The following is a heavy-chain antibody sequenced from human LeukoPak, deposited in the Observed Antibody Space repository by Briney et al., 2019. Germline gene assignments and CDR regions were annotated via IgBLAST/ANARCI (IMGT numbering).Heavy chain of an antibody. CDR2: INWNGGSR. Sequence: EGSLRLSCAASGFNFDDYVMSWVRQAPGKGLEWVSGINWNGGSRGYADSVKGRFTISRDNAKNSLYLQMNSLRAEDTAVYYCARAGSGYEDGFDYWGQGTLVTVSS. CDR3: ARAGSGYEDGFDY. J-gene: IGHJ4*02. V-gene: IGHV3-20*04. D-gene: IGHD5-12*01. CDR1: GFNFDDYV.